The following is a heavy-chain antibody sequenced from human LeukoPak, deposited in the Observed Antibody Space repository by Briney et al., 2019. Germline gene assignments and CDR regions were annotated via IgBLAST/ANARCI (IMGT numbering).Heavy chain of an antibody. J-gene: IGHJ3*02. V-gene: IGHV1-69*04. CDR3: ARTCGGDCYSDAFDI. D-gene: IGHD2-21*02. CDR2: IIPILGIA. Sequence: ASVKVSCKASGGTFSSYAISWVRQAPGQGLEWMGRIIPILGIANYAQKFQGRVTITADKSTSTAYMELSSLRSEDTAVYYCARTCGGDCYSDAFDIWGQGTMVTVSS. CDR1: GGTFSSYA.